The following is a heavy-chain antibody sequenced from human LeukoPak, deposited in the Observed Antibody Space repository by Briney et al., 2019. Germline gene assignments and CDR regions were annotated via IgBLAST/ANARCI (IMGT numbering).Heavy chain of an antibody. CDR3: ATGINYNSGWYGSFDS. V-gene: IGHV1-2*02. D-gene: IGHD6-19*01. Sequence: ASVKVSCKASGYTFTDYYIHWVRQAPGQGLELIGWIYPNTGGTNYPQQFEGRITMTRDTSISTAYMELTRLRFDDTAVYYCATGINYNSGWYGSFDSWGQGSLVTVSS. CDR2: IYPNTGGT. CDR1: GYTFTDYY. J-gene: IGHJ4*02.